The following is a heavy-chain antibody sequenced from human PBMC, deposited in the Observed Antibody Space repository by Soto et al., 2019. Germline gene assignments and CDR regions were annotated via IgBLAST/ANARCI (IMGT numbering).Heavy chain of an antibody. CDR2: IIPIFGTA. D-gene: IGHD5-12*01. Sequence: QVQLVQSGAEVKKPGSSVKVSCKASGGTFSSYAISLVRQAPGQGLEWMGVIIPIFGTANYAQKFQGRVTITAEESTSTAYMELSSLRSEDTAVYYCARASGYAFYYYDGMDVWGQGTTVTFSS. CDR1: GGTFSSYA. V-gene: IGHV1-69*01. CDR3: ARASGYAFYYYDGMDV. J-gene: IGHJ6*02.